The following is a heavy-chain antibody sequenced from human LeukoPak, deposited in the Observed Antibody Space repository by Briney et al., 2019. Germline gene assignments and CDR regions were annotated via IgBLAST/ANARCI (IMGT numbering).Heavy chain of an antibody. CDR1: GGTFSSYA. V-gene: IGHV1-69*13. D-gene: IGHD4-17*01. CDR2: IIPIFGTA. CDR3: ARAQPPPTHHDYGDYVIYYYGMDV. J-gene: IGHJ6*02. Sequence: SVKVSCKASGGTFSSYAISWVRQAPGQGLEWMGGIIPIFGTANYAQKFQGRVTITADESTSTAYMELSSLRSEDTAVYYCARAQPPPTHHDYGDYVIYYYGMDVWGQGTTVTVSS.